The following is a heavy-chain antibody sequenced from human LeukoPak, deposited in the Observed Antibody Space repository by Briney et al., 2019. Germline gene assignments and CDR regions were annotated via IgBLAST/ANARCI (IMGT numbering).Heavy chain of an antibody. CDR2: INHSGGT. V-gene: IGHV4-34*01. CDR3: ASRGYCSSTSCPPPGY. J-gene: IGHJ4*02. Sequence: SETLSLTCAVYGGSFSGYYWTWIRQPPGKGLEWIGEINHSGGTNYNPSLKSRVTISVDTSKNQFSLKLSPVTAADTAVYYCASRGYCSSTSCPPPGYWGQGTLVTVSS. D-gene: IGHD2-2*01. CDR1: GGSFSGYY.